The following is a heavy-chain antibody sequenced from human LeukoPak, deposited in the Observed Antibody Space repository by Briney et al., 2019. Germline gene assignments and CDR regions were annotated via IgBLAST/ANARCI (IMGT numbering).Heavy chain of an antibody. V-gene: IGHV3-11*04. Sequence: GGSLRLSCAASGFTFSDYYMSWIRQAPGKGLEWVSYISSSGSTIYYADSVKGRFTISRDNAKNSLYLQMNSLRAEDTAVYYCARVSAIFGVVIMDAFDIWGQGTMVTVSS. J-gene: IGHJ3*02. D-gene: IGHD3-3*01. CDR1: GFTFSDYY. CDR2: ISSSGSTI. CDR3: ARVSAIFGVVIMDAFDI.